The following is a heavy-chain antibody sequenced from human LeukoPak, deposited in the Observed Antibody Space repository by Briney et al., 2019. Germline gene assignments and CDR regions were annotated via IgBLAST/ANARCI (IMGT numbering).Heavy chain of an antibody. D-gene: IGHD4-17*01. V-gene: IGHV3-30-3*01. CDR2: ISYDGSNK. CDR1: GFTFSSYA. CDR3: ARVDSYFGDYAHQYFDY. Sequence: PGRSLRLSCAASGFTFSSYAMHWVRQAPGKGLEWVAVISYDGSNKYYADSVKGRFTISRDNSKNTLYLQMNGLRAEDTAVYYCARVDSYFGDYAHQYFDYWGQGTLVTVSS. J-gene: IGHJ4*02.